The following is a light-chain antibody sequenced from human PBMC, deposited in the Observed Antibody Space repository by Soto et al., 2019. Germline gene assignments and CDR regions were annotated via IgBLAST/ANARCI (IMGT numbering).Light chain of an antibody. J-gene: IGKJ3*01. CDR2: GAS. V-gene: IGKV3-20*01. CDR3: QQYNDSPLT. Sequence: DIVLTQSPGPLSLSPGERATLSCRASQRVSSNVAWYQQKPGQAPRLLIYGASTRDTDIPDRFNGSGSGTDFALTISRLEPEDFALYYCQQYNDSPLTFGPGTKVDIK. CDR1: QRVSSN.